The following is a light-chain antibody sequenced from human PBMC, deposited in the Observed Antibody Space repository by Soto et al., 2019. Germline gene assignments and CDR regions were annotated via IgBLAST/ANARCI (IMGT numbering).Light chain of an antibody. CDR3: SSYAGSDKLI. CDR2: EVS. CDR1: RSDVGNYNS. J-gene: IGLJ2*01. V-gene: IGLV2-8*01. Sequence: QSALTQPPSASGSPGQSVTISCTGTRSDVGNYNSVSWYQQHPGKAPKLIIYEVSKRPSGVPDRFSGSKSGNTASLTVSAFQAEDEADYYCSSYAGSDKLIFGGGTQLTVL.